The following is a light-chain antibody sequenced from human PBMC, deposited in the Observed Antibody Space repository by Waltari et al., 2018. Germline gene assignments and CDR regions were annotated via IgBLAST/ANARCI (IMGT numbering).Light chain of an antibody. CDR3: QTGGHGTWV. CDR1: SGHSSNV. V-gene: IGLV4-69*01. J-gene: IGLJ3*02. CDR2: VNSDGSH. Sequence: QLVLTQSPSASASLGASVRLTCTLSSGHSSNVIAWLPQQPQKGPRYLMKVNSDGSHRKGGEIPDRFSGSSSGAERYLTISSLQSEDEADYYCQTGGHGTWVFGGGTRLTVL.